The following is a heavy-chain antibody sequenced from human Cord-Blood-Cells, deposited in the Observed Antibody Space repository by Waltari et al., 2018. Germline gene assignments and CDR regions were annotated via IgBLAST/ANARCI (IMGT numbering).Heavy chain of an antibody. CDR2: IYYSGST. Sequence: QLQLQESGPGLVKPSETLSLTCTVPGGSISSRSYYWGWLRQPPGKGLEWIGSIYYSGSTYYNPSLKSRVTISVDTSKNQFSLKLSSVTAADTAVYYCARVDSSGYYYFAFDIWGQGTMVTVSS. CDR3: ARVDSSGYYYFAFDI. D-gene: IGHD3-22*01. V-gene: IGHV4-39*01. J-gene: IGHJ3*02. CDR1: GGSISSRSYY.